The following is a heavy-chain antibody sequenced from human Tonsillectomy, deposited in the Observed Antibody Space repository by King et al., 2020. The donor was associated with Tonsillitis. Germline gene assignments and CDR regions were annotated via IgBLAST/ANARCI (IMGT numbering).Heavy chain of an antibody. Sequence: DVQLVESGGGLVQPGGSLRLSCAASGFTFNSYAMSWVRQAPGKGLEWVSTISDSGGSTYYADSVKGRFTISRDNSKNTLYLQMNSLRAEDTAIYYCAKDWVYDRRCYYLRGDYWGQGTLVTVSS. D-gene: IGHD3-22*01. CDR1: GFTFNSYA. CDR2: ISDSGGST. CDR3: AKDWVYDRRCYYLRGDY. J-gene: IGHJ4*02. V-gene: IGHV3-23*04.